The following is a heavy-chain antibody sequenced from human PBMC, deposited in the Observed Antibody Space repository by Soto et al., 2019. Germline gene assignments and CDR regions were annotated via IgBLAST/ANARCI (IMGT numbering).Heavy chain of an antibody. V-gene: IGHV2-5*02. Sequence: QITLKESGPPLVKPTQTPTLTCNFSGFSLSTKGVGVGWIRQPPGKALEWLGIIYWDDDKRYRPSLNNRLTITKDTSKNQVVLTMTNVDTVDTGTYFCAHLYAESGYDWRYDPWGQGTRVTVSS. CDR2: IYWDDDK. J-gene: IGHJ5*02. CDR1: GFSLSTKGVG. CDR3: AHLYAESGYDWRYDP. D-gene: IGHD5-12*01.